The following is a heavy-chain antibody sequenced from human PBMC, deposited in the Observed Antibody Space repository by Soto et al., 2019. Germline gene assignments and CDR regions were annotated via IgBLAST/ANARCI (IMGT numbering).Heavy chain of an antibody. CDR2: IWIDGSNE. CDR3: SRDQTDSGGYSDS. CDR1: GFNFSSYG. Sequence: QVQLLETGGSVVQPGVSLRLSCEASGFNFSSYGIHLGRQAPGKGLGWVAIIWIDGSNEYYADSVKGRFTISRDNSENTVYLQVSKLRAEDTAVYFCSRDQTDSGGYSDSWGQGSLVTVSS. D-gene: IGHD2-15*01. J-gene: IGHJ4*02. V-gene: IGHV3-33*01.